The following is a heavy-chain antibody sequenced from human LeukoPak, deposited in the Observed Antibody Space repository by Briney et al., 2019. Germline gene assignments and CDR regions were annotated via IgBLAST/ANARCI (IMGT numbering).Heavy chain of an antibody. D-gene: IGHD3-3*01. CDR2: IYYSGST. CDR1: GGSISSYY. Sequence: SETLSLTCTVSGGSISSYYWSWIRQPPGKGLEWIGSIYYSGSTYYNPSLRSRVTISVDTSKNQFSLKLSSVTAADTAVYYCAAYYDFWSGYYTDAFDIWGQGTMVTVSS. J-gene: IGHJ3*02. CDR3: AAYYDFWSGYYTDAFDI. V-gene: IGHV4-59*05.